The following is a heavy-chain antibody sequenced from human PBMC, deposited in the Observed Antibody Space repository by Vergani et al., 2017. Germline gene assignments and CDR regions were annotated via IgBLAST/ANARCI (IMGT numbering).Heavy chain of an antibody. J-gene: IGHJ4*02. Sequence: QVQLQESGPGLVKPSETLSLTCTVSGYSISSGYYWGWIRQPPGKGLEWIGSIYHSGSTYYNPSLKSRVTRSVDTSKNQFSLKLSSVTAADTAVYYCARYDSSGYYANYFDYWGQGTLVTVSS. CDR1: GYSISSGYY. CDR3: ARYDSSGYYANYFDY. CDR2: IYHSGST. D-gene: IGHD3-22*01. V-gene: IGHV4-38-2*02.